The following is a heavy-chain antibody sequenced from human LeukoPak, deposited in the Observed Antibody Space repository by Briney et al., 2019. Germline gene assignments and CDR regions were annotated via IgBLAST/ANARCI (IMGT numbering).Heavy chain of an antibody. Sequence: SVKVSCKASGGTFSSYAISWVRQAPGQGLEWMGRIIPIFGTANYAQKFQGRVTITADESTSTAYMELSSLRSEDTAVYYCARVTGPRDYYYMDVWGKGTTVTVSS. CDR2: IIPIFGTA. V-gene: IGHV1-69*13. D-gene: IGHD2-8*02. CDR3: ARVTGPRDYYYMDV. J-gene: IGHJ6*03. CDR1: GGTFSSYA.